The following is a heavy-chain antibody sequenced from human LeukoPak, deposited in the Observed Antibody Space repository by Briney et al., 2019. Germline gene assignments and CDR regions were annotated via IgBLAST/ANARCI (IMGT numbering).Heavy chain of an antibody. Sequence: PGGSLRLSCAASGFTFSTSAMNWVRQAPGKGLEWVSAISGSGGRTDYADSVKGRFTISRDNAKNSLYLQMNSLRAEDTAVYYCARDYEDAFDIWGQGTMVTVSS. CDR3: ARDYEDAFDI. D-gene: IGHD3-16*01. CDR2: ISGSGGRT. J-gene: IGHJ3*02. V-gene: IGHV3-23*01. CDR1: GFTFSTSA.